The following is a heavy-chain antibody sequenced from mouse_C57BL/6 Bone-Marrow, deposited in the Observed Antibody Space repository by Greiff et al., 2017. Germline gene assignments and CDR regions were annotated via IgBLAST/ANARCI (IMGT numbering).Heavy chain of an antibody. CDR2: IRSKSSNYAT. J-gene: IGHJ1*03. V-gene: IGHV10-3*01. CDR1: GFTFNTYA. CDR3: VTSLYYDYPWWYFDV. Sequence: EVNVVESGGGLVQPKGSLKLSCAASGFTFNTYAMHWVRQAPGKGLEWVARIRSKSSNYATYYADSVKDRFTISRDDSQSMLYLQMNNLKTEDTAMYYCVTSLYYDYPWWYFDVWGTGTTVTVSS. D-gene: IGHD2-4*01.